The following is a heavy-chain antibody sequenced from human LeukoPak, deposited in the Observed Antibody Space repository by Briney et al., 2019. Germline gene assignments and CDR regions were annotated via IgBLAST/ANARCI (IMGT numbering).Heavy chain of an antibody. CDR1: GDTFSNYV. J-gene: IGHJ4*02. D-gene: IGHD2/OR15-2a*01. V-gene: IGHV1-69*05. CDR2: NIPVFGTA. CDR3: ARAQYRY. Sequence: SVKVSCKASGDTFSNYVISWVRQAPGQGLEWMGGNIPVFGTAKYAQKFQSRITITTDESTRTAYMELSVLSSEDTAVYYCARAQYRYWGQGTLVTVSS.